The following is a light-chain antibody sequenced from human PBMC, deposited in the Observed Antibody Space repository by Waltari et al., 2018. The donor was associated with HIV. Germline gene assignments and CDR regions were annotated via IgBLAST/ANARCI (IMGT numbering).Light chain of an antibody. J-gene: IGLJ2*01. CDR3: SSYAGSSNLRV. V-gene: IGLV2-8*01. CDR1: SSDVGGYNY. Sequence: QSALTQPPSASGSPGQSVTISCTGTSSDVGGYNYVSWYQQHPGKAPKLMIYEVTTRPSGVPDRFSGSKSGNTASLTVSRLQAEDEADYYCSSYAGSSNLRVFGGGTKLTVL. CDR2: EVT.